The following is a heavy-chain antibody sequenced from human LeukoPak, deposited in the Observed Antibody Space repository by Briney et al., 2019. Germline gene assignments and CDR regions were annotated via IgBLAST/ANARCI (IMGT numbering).Heavy chain of an antibody. CDR1: GYTFTSYD. CDR3: ARVRGRCTNGVSYDHYYYYMDV. J-gene: IGHJ6*03. CDR2: MNPNSGNT. V-gene: IGHV1-8*03. D-gene: IGHD2-8*01. Sequence: ASVKVSCKASGYTFTSYDINWVRQATGQGLEWMGWMNPNSGNTGYAQKFQGRVTITRNTSISTAYMELSSLRSEDTAVYYCARVRGRCTNGVSYDHYYYYMDVWGKGTTVTVSS.